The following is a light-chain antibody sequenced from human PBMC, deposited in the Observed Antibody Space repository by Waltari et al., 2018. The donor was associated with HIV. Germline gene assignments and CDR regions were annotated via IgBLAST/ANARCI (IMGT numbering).Light chain of an antibody. CDR2: AAS. CDR1: QNIRGN. V-gene: IGKV3D-15*01. Sequence: DIVITQSPATLFVSPGETATLPCRASQNIRGNLAWYQQRHGQSPRLIIYAASSREPGIPARFSGRGSGTEFTLTITHLESDDSAFYYCQQYLDLPPWTFGQGTKVEI. J-gene: IGKJ1*01. CDR3: QQYLDLPPWT.